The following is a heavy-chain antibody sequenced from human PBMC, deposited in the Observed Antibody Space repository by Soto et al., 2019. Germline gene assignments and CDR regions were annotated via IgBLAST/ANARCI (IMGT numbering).Heavy chain of an antibody. J-gene: IGHJ4*02. Sequence: SETLSLTCTVSGGSISSSSYYWGWIRQPPGKGLEWIGSIYYSGSTYYNPSLKSRVTISVDTSKNQFSLKLSSVTAADTAVYYCARDIWVDSSSWYYFDYWGQGTLVTVSS. D-gene: IGHD6-6*01. CDR1: GGSISSSSYY. CDR3: ARDIWVDSSSWYYFDY. V-gene: IGHV4-39*07. CDR2: IYYSGST.